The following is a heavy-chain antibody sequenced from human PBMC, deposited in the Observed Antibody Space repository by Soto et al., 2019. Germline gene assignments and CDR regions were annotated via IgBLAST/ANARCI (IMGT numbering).Heavy chain of an antibody. CDR1: GGSISSYY. V-gene: IGHV4-59*08. D-gene: IGHD3-3*01. CDR3: ARFLRGGGGVNGAAPYYYYMDV. Sequence: SETLSLTCTVSGGSISSYYWSWIRQPPGKGLEWIGYIYYSGSTNYNPSLKSRVTISVDTSKNQFSLKLSSVTAADTAVYYCARFLRGGGGVNGAAPYYYYMDVWGKGTTVTVSS. CDR2: IYYSGST. J-gene: IGHJ6*03.